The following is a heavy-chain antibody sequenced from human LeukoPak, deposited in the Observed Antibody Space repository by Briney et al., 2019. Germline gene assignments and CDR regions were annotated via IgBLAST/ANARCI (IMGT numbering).Heavy chain of an antibody. V-gene: IGHV3-30-3*01. CDR2: ISYDGSNK. D-gene: IGHD6-13*01. CDR3: ASGYSSSWYDY. CDR1: GFTFSSYA. J-gene: IGHJ4*02. Sequence: GGSLRLSCAASGFTFSSYAMHWVRQAPGKGLEWVAVISYDGSNKYYADSVKDRFTISRDNSKNTLYLQMNSLRAEDTAVYYCASGYSSSWYDYWGQGTLVTVSS.